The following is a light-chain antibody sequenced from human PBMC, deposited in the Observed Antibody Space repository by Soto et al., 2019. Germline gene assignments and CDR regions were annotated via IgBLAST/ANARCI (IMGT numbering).Light chain of an antibody. CDR1: SSNLGADYD. CDR3: QSYDSSLSAYV. V-gene: IGLV1-40*01. CDR2: GNI. J-gene: IGLJ1*01. Sequence: VLTQPPSVSGAPGQRVTISCTGSSSNLGADYDVHWYQLLPGTAPKLLIYGNINRPSGVPDRFSGSKSATSASLAITGLQAEDEADYYCQSYDSSLSAYVFGAGTKVTVL.